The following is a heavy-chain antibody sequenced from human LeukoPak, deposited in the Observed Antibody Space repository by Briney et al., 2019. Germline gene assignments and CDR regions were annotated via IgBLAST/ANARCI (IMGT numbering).Heavy chain of an antibody. J-gene: IGHJ4*02. CDR2: IIPIFGTP. Sequence: GASVKVSCKASGGTFSSYAISWVRQAPGQGLEWMGGIIPIFGTPNYAQKFQGRVTITADESTNTAYMELSSLRSEDTAVYYCARSSTPLLVVPAAHFDYWGQGTLVTVSS. V-gene: IGHV1-69*01. D-gene: IGHD2-2*01. CDR3: ARSSTPLLVVPAAHFDY. CDR1: GGTFSSYA.